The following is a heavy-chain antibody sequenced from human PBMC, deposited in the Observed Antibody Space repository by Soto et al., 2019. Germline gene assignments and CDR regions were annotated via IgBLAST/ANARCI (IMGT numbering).Heavy chain of an antibody. CDR3: AKSSTGDYVIGYFDY. CDR2: ISDSGGST. V-gene: IGHV3-23*01. CDR1: GFTFSNYA. D-gene: IGHD3-16*01. J-gene: IGHJ4*02. Sequence: GGSLRLSCAASGFTFSNYAMSWVRQAPGKGLEWVSAISDSGGSTYNADSVKDRFTISRDNSKYTLYLQMNSLRAEDTAVYYCAKSSTGDYVIGYFDYWGQGTLVTVSS.